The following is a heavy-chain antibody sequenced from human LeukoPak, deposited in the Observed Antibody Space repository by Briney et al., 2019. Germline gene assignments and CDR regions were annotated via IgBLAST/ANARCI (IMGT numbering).Heavy chain of an antibody. J-gene: IGHJ3*02. V-gene: IGHV4-34*01. CDR2: INHSGST. D-gene: IGHD3-10*01. Sequence: SETLSLTCAVSGGSLSGYYWTWIRQPPGKGLEWIGEINHSGSTNYNPSLKSRVTISVDTSKNQFSLKLSSVTAADTAVYYCARGGDGSGRPQRGAFDIWGQGTMVTVSS. CDR1: GGSLSGYY. CDR3: ARGGDGSGRPQRGAFDI.